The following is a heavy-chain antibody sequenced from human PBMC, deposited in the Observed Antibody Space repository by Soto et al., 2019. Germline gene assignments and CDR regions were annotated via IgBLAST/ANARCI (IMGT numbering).Heavy chain of an antibody. Sequence: QVQLQESGPGLVKPSQTLSLTCTVSGGSISSGGYYWSWIRQHPGKGLEWIGYIYYSGSTYYNPSLKSRVTISVDTSKNQVSLKLSSVTAADTAVYYCARTSPKWCKTCYFDDWGQGTLVTVSS. CDR3: ARTSPKWCKTCYFDD. CDR1: GGSISSGGYY. V-gene: IGHV4-31*03. D-gene: IGHD2-8*01. CDR2: IYYSGST. J-gene: IGHJ4*02.